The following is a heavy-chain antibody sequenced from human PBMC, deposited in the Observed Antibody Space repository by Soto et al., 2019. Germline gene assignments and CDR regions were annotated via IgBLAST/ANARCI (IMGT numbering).Heavy chain of an antibody. V-gene: IGHV3-23*01. Sequence: LRLSCAASGFTFSSYAMSWVRQAPGKGLEWVSDMSGSGGSTYYADSVKGRFTISRDISKNTLYLQMSSLRAEDTAVYYCAKETSSAAGYGMDVWGRGTTVTVSS. CDR3: AKETSSAAGYGMDV. D-gene: IGHD6-13*01. CDR2: MSGSGGST. CDR1: GFTFSSYA. J-gene: IGHJ6*02.